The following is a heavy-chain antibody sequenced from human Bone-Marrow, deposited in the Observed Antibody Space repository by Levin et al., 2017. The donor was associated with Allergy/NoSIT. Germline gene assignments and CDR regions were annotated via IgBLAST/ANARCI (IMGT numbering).Heavy chain of an antibody. Sequence: ASVKVSCAASGFTVSSTYLTWVRQAPGKGLEWVSVIYTGGSTYYADSVKGRFTVSRDNSKNTVLLQMSSLRAEDTAVYYCAGGSYATGGRDYMDVWGKGTTVTVSS. V-gene: IGHV3-66*01. D-gene: IGHD1-1*01. CDR2: IYTGGST. CDR1: GFTVSSTY. CDR3: AGGSYATGGRDYMDV. J-gene: IGHJ6*03.